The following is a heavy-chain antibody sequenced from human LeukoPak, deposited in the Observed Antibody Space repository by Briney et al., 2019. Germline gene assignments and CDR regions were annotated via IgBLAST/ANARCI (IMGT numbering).Heavy chain of an antibody. CDR2: TNYRTNLYN. CDR3: AREEGGDSWGLDYYYYYYMDV. D-gene: IGHD3/OR15-3a*01. Sequence: SQTLSLTCAISGDSVSSNSAAWNWIRQSPSRGLEWLGSTNYRTNLYNDYAVSVKSLITINPDTSKNTISLQLNSATPEDTAVYYCAREEGGDSWGLDYYYYYYMDVWGKGTTVTVSS. J-gene: IGHJ6*03. CDR1: GDSVSSNSAA. V-gene: IGHV6-1*01.